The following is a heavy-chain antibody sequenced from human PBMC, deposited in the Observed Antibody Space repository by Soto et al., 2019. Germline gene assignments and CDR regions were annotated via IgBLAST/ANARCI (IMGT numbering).Heavy chain of an antibody. CDR3: ARPWYYDFWSGLSYYYGMDV. V-gene: IGHV4-39*01. CDR2: IYYSGST. D-gene: IGHD3-3*01. J-gene: IGHJ6*02. CDR1: GGSISNSSYY. Sequence: SETLSLTCTVSGGSISNSSYYWGWIRQPPGKGLEWIGSIYYSGSTYYNPSLKSRVTISVDTSKNQFSLKLSSVTAADTAVYYCARPWYYDFWSGLSYYYGMDVWGQGTTVTVSS.